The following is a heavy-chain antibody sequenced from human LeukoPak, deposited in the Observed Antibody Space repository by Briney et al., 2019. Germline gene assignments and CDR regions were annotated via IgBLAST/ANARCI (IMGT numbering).Heavy chain of an antibody. CDR1: GFSFSTYA. Sequence: GGSLRLSCAASGFSFSTYAMNWVRQAPGKGLEWVSAISGSGGSTYYADSVKGRFPISRDNSKNTLFLQMNSLRGEDTAIYYCAKGRPPYNVVPADYWGQGTLVTVSS. D-gene: IGHD3-10*02. V-gene: IGHV3-23*01. CDR2: ISGSGGST. J-gene: IGHJ4*02. CDR3: AKGRPPYNVVPADY.